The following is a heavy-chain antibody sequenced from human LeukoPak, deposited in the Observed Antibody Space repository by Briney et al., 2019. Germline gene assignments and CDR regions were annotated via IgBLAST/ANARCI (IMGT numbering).Heavy chain of an antibody. CDR1: GYTFTGYY. V-gene: IGHV1-2*06. Sequence: ASVKVSCKASGYTFTGYYLHWVRQAPGQGPESMGRINPNSGGTNYAQKFQGRVTMTRDTSINTAYMELSRLRSDDTAVYYCARETKLEWLLIFDYWGQGTLVTVSS. CDR2: INPNSGGT. CDR3: ARETKLEWLLIFDY. J-gene: IGHJ4*02. D-gene: IGHD3-3*01.